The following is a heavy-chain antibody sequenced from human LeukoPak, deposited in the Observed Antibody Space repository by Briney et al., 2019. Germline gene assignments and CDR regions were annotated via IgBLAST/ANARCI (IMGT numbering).Heavy chain of an antibody. J-gene: IGHJ3*02. V-gene: IGHV1-2*02. Sequence: ASVKVSCKASGYTFTGYYMHWVRQAPGQGLEWMGWINPNSGGTNYAQKFQGRVTMTRDTSISTAYMEPSRLRSDDTAVYYCARGPRITMVRGVIWAFDIWGQGTMVTVSS. CDR1: GYTFTGYY. CDR2: INPNSGGT. CDR3: ARGPRITMVRGVIWAFDI. D-gene: IGHD3-10*01.